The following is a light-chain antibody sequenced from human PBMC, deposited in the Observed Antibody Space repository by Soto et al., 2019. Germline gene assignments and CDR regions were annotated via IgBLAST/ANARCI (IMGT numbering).Light chain of an antibody. CDR2: AAS. CDR3: QQSYSTPYT. Sequence: DIQMTQSPSSLSASVGDRVTITCRASQRISTYLNWYQQKPGKAPTLLIYAASSLQSGVPSRFSGSGSGTDFTLTISSLQPSDFATYFCQQSYSTPYTFGRGTKLEI. CDR1: QRISTY. V-gene: IGKV1-39*01. J-gene: IGKJ2*01.